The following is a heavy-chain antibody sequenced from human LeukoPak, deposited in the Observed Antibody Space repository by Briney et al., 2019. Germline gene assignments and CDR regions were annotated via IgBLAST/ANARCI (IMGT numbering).Heavy chain of an antibody. CDR3: ARANGDYGSSYHWFDP. D-gene: IGHD4-17*01. CDR2: ISAYNGNT. V-gene: IGHV1-18*01. CDR1: GYTFTSYG. J-gene: IGHJ5*02. Sequence: ASVKVSCKASGYTFTSYGISWVRQAPGQGLEWMGWISAYNGNTNYAQKLQGRVTMTTDTSTSTAYMELSSLRSEDTAVYYCARANGDYGSSYHWFDPWGQGTLVTVSS.